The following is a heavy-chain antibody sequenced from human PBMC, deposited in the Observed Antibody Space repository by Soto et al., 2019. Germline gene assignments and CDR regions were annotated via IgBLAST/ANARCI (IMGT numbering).Heavy chain of an antibody. V-gene: IGHV3-30*01. CDR3: ASEVIQGLEEEFDY. CDR2: VSDDGTRV. D-gene: IGHD2-21*01. CDR1: GFTFSNYV. J-gene: IGHJ4*02. Sequence: QVQLVESGGGVVRPGTSLRLSCAKSGFTFSNYVLHWVRQAPGKGLEWVALVSDDGTRVNYANSVKGRFTVSRDNSKRTMYLEVNRLTSEDTGLYLCASEVIQGLEEEFDYWFQGTLVTVTS.